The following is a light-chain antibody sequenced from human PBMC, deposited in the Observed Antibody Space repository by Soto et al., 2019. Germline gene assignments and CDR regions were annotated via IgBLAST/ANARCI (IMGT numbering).Light chain of an antibody. CDR1: QSVSSSY. V-gene: IGKV3-20*01. CDR2: GAS. CDR3: QQYGSSST. Sequence: EIVLTHSPGTLSLCPWEIATLSCRASQSVSSSYLAWYQQKPGQAPRLVISGASSRTSGIPDRFSGSGSGTDFTLTISRLEPEDFAVYYCQQYGSSSTFGQGTRLEIK. J-gene: IGKJ5*01.